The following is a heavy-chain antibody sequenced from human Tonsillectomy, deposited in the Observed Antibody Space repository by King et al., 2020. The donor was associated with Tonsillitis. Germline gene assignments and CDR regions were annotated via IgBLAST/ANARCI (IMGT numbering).Heavy chain of an antibody. Sequence: VQLVESGGGLVQPGGSLRLSCSASGFTFSTYSMNWVRQAPGEGLEWVSYISSRGSTIYYADSVQGRFTISRDNAKNSLYLQMNSLRAEDTAVYYCARDRGTYSNYDVGYDYWGQGTLVTVSS. CDR2: ISSRGSTI. V-gene: IGHV3-48*01. CDR3: ARDRGTYSNYDVGYDY. D-gene: IGHD4-11*01. J-gene: IGHJ4*02. CDR1: GFTFSTYS.